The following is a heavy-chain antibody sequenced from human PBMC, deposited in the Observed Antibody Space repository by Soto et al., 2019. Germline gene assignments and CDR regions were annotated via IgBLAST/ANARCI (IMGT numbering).Heavy chain of an antibody. Sequence: QVQLVQSGAEVKKPGASVKVSCKASGYTFTSYGISWVRQAPGQGLEWMGWISAYNGNTNYAQKLQGRVTMTTDTSPSTAYMELRSLRSDDTAVYFCARDRRITMIVVATGDAFDIWGQGTMVTVSS. J-gene: IGHJ3*02. V-gene: IGHV1-18*01. CDR1: GYTFTSYG. D-gene: IGHD3-22*01. CDR2: ISAYNGNT. CDR3: ARDRRITMIVVATGDAFDI.